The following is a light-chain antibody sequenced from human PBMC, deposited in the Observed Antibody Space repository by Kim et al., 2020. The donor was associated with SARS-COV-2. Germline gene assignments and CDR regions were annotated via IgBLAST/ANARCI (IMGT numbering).Light chain of an antibody. Sequence: EIVMTQSPATLSVSPGERATLSCRASQSVGNKLAWFQQKPGQAPRILMFGASTRATGIPARFSGSGSGTEFTLTISSLQSEDVAIYYCQHYTDWPLTFGGGTKLEI. V-gene: IGKV3-15*01. J-gene: IGKJ4*01. CDR3: QHYTDWPLT. CDR1: QSVGNK. CDR2: GAS.